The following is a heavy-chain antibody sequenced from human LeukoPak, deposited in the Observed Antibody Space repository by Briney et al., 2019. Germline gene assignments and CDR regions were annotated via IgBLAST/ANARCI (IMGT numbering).Heavy chain of an antibody. J-gene: IGHJ4*02. CDR3: AIPAPLILWFGELRLDY. D-gene: IGHD3-10*01. V-gene: IGHV1-2*02. CDR2: INPNSGGT. Sequence: GASVKVSCKASGYTFTGYYMHWVRQAPGQGLEWMGWINPNSGGTNYAQKFQGRVTMTRDTSISTAYMELSRLRSDDTAVYYCAIPAPLILWFGELRLDYWGQGTLVTVSS. CDR1: GYTFTGYY.